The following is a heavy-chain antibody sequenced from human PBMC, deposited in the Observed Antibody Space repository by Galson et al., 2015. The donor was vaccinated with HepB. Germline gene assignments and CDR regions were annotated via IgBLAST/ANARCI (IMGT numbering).Heavy chain of an antibody. CDR2: IIPIFGTA. V-gene: IGHV1-69*13. CDR1: GGTFSSYA. Sequence: SVKVSCKASGGTFSSYAISWVRQAPGQGLEWMGGIIPIFGTANYAQKFQGRVTITADESTSTAYMELSSLRSEDTAVYYCARAGGYSGYDYANASDIWGQGTMVTVSS. CDR3: ARAGGYSGYDYANASDI. D-gene: IGHD5-12*01. J-gene: IGHJ3*02.